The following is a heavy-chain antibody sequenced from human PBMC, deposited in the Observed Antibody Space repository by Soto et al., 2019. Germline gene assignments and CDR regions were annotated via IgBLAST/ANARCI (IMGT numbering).Heavy chain of an antibody. CDR3: ARGDTSFGVVTPDAFDI. CDR2: IIPIFGTA. Sequence: QVQLVQSGAEVKKPGSSVKVSCKASGGTFSSYAISWVRQAPGQGLEWMGGIIPIFGTANYAQKFQGRVTITADESTSTAYMELSSLRSEDTAVYYCARGDTSFGVVTPDAFDIWGQGTMVTVSS. V-gene: IGHV1-69*12. D-gene: IGHD3-3*01. CDR1: GGTFSSYA. J-gene: IGHJ3*02.